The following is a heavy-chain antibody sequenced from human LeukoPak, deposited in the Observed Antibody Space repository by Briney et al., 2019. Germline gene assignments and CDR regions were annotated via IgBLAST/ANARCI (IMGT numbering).Heavy chain of an antibody. D-gene: IGHD4-23*01. CDR2: IRYDGSNK. CDR3: ARSYGGNSRGYFDY. Sequence: GGSLRLSCAASGFTFSSYGMHWVRQAPGKGLEWVAFIRYDGSNKYYADSVKGRFTISRDNSKNTLYLQMNSLRAEDTAVYYCARSYGGNSRGYFDYWGQGTLVTVSS. J-gene: IGHJ4*02. V-gene: IGHV3-30*02. CDR1: GFTFSSYG.